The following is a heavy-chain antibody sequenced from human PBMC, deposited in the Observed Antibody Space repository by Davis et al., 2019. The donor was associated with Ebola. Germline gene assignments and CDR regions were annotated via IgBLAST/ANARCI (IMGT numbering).Heavy chain of an antibody. CDR3: AKGTGQLVRPYFDY. V-gene: IGHV3-23*01. D-gene: IGHD6-13*01. Sequence: GESLKISCAASGFTFSSYAMSWVRQAPGKGLEWVSAISGSGGSTYYADSVKGRFTISRDNSKNTLYLQMNSLRAEDTAVYYCAKGTGQLVRPYFDYWGQGTLVTVSS. CDR2: ISGSGGST. J-gene: IGHJ4*02. CDR1: GFTFSSYA.